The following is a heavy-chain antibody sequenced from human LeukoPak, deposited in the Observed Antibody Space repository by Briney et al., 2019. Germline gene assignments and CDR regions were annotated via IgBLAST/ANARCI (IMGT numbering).Heavy chain of an antibody. Sequence: PSQTLSLTCAVSGGSISSGGYSWSWIRQPPGKGLEWIGYIYHSGSTYYNPSLKSRVTISVDRSKNQFSRKLSSVTAADTAVYYCARGAAEELRPFDYWGQGTLVTVSS. CDR2: IYHSGST. CDR3: ARGAAEELRPFDY. V-gene: IGHV4-30-2*01. D-gene: IGHD3-10*01. J-gene: IGHJ4*02. CDR1: GGSISSGGYS.